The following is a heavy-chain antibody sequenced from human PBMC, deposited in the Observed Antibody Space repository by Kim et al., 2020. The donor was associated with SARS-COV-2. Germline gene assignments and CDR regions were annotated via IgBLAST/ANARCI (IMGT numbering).Heavy chain of an antibody. Sequence: GGSLRLSCAASGFTVSSNYMSWVRQAPGKGLEWVSVIYSGGSTYYADYVKGRFTISRDNSKNTLYLQMNSLRAEDTAVYYCARDLRGGLYGMDVWGQGTTVTVSS. D-gene: IGHD2-15*01. CDR3: ARDLRGGLYGMDV. CDR2: IYSGGST. J-gene: IGHJ6*02. V-gene: IGHV3-53*01. CDR1: GFTVSSNY.